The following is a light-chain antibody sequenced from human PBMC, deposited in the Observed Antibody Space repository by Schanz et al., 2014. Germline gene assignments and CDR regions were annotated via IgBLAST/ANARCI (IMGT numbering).Light chain of an antibody. Sequence: ALTQPRSVSGSPGQSVTISCTGTSSDGGGYDYVSWYQQQPGKAPKLMIYDVTKRPSGVPDRFSGSKSGNTASLAISGLRSEDEADYYCAAWDAALVFGGGTKLTV. CDR3: AAWDAALV. J-gene: IGLJ3*02. V-gene: IGLV2-11*01. CDR2: DVT. CDR1: SSDGGGYDY.